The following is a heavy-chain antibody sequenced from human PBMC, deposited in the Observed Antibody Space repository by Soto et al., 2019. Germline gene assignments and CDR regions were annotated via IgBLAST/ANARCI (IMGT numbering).Heavy chain of an antibody. Sequence: SETLSLTCTVSGDSISSGNKYWSWIRQAPGKGLEWIGYIFSSGTTYYNPSLKSRLTMSLDTSQNQFSLRLASVTDADSAVYYCARVPSTFDYYYAVDVWGQGTTVTVSS. CDR1: GDSISSGNKY. CDR2: IFSSGTT. D-gene: IGHD3-16*01. V-gene: IGHV4-30-4*01. J-gene: IGHJ6*02. CDR3: ARVPSTFDYYYAVDV.